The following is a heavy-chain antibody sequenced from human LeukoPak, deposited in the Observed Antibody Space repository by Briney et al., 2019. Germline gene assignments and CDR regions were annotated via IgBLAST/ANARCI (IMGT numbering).Heavy chain of an antibody. D-gene: IGHD3-3*01. CDR3: ARNRAGSNDFWSGYYTGISDYYYYGMDV. V-gene: IGHV1-18*01. J-gene: IGHJ6*02. Sequence: GASVKVSCKASGYTFTSYGISWVRQAPGQGLEWMGWISAYNGNTNYAQKLQGRVTMTTDTSTSTAYMELRSLRSDDTAVYYCARNRAGSNDFWSGYYTGISDYYYYGMDVWGQGTTVTVSS. CDR2: ISAYNGNT. CDR1: GYTFTSYG.